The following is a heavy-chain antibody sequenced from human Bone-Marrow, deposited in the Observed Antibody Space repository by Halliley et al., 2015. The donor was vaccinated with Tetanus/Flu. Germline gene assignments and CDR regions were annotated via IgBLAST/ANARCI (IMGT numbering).Heavy chain of an antibody. CDR2: IHAFGTA. CDR3: ATYGNSGWWGFFDY. Sequence: AASGFSVSSNYMNWVRQAPGKGLEWVSFIHAFGTAFYADSVKGRFTISRDNSNNTVILQLNNLRAEDTAVYYRATYGNSGWWGFFDYWGQGTLVTVSS. V-gene: IGHV3-53*01. J-gene: IGHJ4*02. CDR1: GFSVSSNY. D-gene: IGHD6-13*01.